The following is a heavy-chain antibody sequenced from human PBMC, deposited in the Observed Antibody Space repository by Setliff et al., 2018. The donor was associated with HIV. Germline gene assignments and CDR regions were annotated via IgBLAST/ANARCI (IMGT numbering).Heavy chain of an antibody. D-gene: IGHD4-17*01. CDR1: GGSISSRSYY. CDR3: ARGGMDGDYIDS. J-gene: IGHJ4*02. CDR2: IYYSGCT. V-gene: IGHV4-31*03. Sequence: SETLSLTCSVSGGSISSRSYYWSWIRQHPGKGLEWIGYIYYSGCTYYNPSLKSRVTISIDTSKNQFSLKLSSVTAADTAVYYCARGGMDGDYIDSWGRGTLVTVSS.